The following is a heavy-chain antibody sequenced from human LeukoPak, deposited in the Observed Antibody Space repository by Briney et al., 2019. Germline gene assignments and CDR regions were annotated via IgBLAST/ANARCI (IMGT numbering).Heavy chain of an antibody. D-gene: IGHD3-22*01. V-gene: IGHV4-34*01. Sequence: PSETLSLTCAVYGGSFSGYYWSWIRQPPGKGLEWIGEITHSGSTNYNPSRKSRVTISVDTSKNQFSLKLSSVTAADTAVYYCARVGRTYYYDSSGYYSDAFDIWGQGTMVTVSS. CDR1: GGSFSGYY. J-gene: IGHJ3*02. CDR2: ITHSGST. CDR3: ARVGRTYYYDSSGYYSDAFDI.